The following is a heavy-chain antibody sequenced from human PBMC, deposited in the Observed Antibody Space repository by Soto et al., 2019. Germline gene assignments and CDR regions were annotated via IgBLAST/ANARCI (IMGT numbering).Heavy chain of an antibody. Sequence: SETLSLTCTVSGGSISGYYWSWIRQPPGKGLDWIGYIFDTGSARYSPSLQSRVTISVDTSKNQFSLELNSVTATDTAVYYCARHEVGFCSGGSCPYYFDYWGQGILVT. CDR2: IFDTGSA. D-gene: IGHD2-15*01. V-gene: IGHV4-59*08. CDR1: GGSISGYY. CDR3: ARHEVGFCSGGSCPYYFDY. J-gene: IGHJ4*02.